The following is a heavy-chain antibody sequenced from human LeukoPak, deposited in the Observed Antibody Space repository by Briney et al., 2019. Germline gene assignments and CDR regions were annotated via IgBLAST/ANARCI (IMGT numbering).Heavy chain of an antibody. CDR3: ARDTYYYDSSGYLAPGAFDI. Sequence: QLWGSLRLSCAASGFTVSSNYMSWVRQAPGKGLEWVSVIYSGGSTYYADSVKGRFTISRDNSKNTLYLQMNSLRAEDTAVYYCARDTYYYDSSGYLAPGAFDIWGQGTMVTVSS. CDR2: IYSGGST. J-gene: IGHJ3*02. V-gene: IGHV3-66*01. D-gene: IGHD3-22*01. CDR1: GFTVSSNY.